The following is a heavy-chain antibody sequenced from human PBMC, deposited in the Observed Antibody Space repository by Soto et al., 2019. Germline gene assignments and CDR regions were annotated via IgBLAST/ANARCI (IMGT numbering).Heavy chain of an antibody. V-gene: IGHV3-23*01. Sequence: GGSLRLSCAASGFTFSSYAMHWVRQAPGKGLEWVSTVAGIVTFYADSVRGRFTISRDDSINTVSLQMNSLRGEDTAVYYCARDLTTHDYWGQGTVVTVSS. CDR3: ARDLTTHDY. CDR1: GFTFSSYA. J-gene: IGHJ4*02. CDR2: VAGIVT.